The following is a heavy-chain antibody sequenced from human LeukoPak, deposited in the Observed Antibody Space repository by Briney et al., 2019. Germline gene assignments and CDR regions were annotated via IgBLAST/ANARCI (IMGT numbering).Heavy chain of an antibody. CDR1: GFTFSSYA. Sequence: PGGSLRLSCAASGFTFSSYAMSWVRQAPGKGLEWVSAISGSGGGTYYADSVKGRFTISRDDSENTLSLQMNSLRVEDTAIYYCARDLAWGAFDYWGQGTLVTVSS. V-gene: IGHV3-23*01. CDR2: ISGSGGGT. D-gene: IGHD7-27*01. J-gene: IGHJ4*02. CDR3: ARDLAWGAFDY.